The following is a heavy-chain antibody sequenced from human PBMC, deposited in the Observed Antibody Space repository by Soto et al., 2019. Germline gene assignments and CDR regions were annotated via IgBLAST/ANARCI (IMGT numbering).Heavy chain of an antibody. J-gene: IGHJ4*02. Sequence: QVQLVQSGAEVKKHGSSVKVSCKTSGGTFSTYSIVWVRQAPGEGLEWMGGIIPIFGTANYAQKFQDRVTITADKSTNTAFMELSSLKSEDTAMYYCASSSGNNYGVGTNYYFDYWGQGTLVTVSS. CDR2: IIPIFGTA. D-gene: IGHD1-26*01. CDR3: ASSSGNNYGVGTNYYFDY. V-gene: IGHV1-69*06. CDR1: GGTFSTYS.